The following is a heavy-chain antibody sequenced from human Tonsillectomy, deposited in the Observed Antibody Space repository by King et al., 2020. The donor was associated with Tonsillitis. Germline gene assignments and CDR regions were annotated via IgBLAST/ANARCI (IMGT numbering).Heavy chain of an antibody. Sequence: VQLQESGPGLVKPSQTLSLTCTVSGGSISGGAYYWSWIRQPPGKGLEWIGYIYDSGNIYFNPSLKSRLIISVDTSKNQFSLKLSSLTSADTAVYYRGGYGDGVFDSWGQGTRVTVSS. V-gene: IGHV4-31*03. CDR1: GGSISGGAYY. J-gene: IGHJ5*01. CDR3: GGYGDGVFDS. D-gene: IGHD3-10*01. CDR2: IYDSGNI.